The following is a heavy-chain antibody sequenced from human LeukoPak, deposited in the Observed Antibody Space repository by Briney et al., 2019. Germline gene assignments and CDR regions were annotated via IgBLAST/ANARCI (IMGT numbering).Heavy chain of an antibody. CDR2: ISSGSSYI. CDR3: AGDDYPYYFDY. Sequence: GGSLRLSCAASGFTFSSYSMNWVRQAPGKGLEWVSSISSGSSYIYYADSVKGRFTISRDNSKNTLSLQMNSLRAEDTAVYYCAGDDYPYYFDYWGQGTLVTVSS. J-gene: IGHJ4*02. D-gene: IGHD4-11*01. V-gene: IGHV3-21*01. CDR1: GFTFSSYS.